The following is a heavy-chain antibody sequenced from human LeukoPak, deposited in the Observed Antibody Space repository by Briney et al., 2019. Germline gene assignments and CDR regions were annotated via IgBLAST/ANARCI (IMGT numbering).Heavy chain of an antibody. CDR2: IYNSGNT. J-gene: IGHJ4*02. V-gene: IGHV4-61*02. CDR3: ARQTFGVLYFDS. Sequence: SQTLSLTCIVSGGSISRGSYYWYWIRQPAGKGLEWMGRIYNSGNTNYNPSLKSRVTISTDMSKNQLSLKLISVAAADTAVYYCARQTFGVLYFDSWGQGTPVIVSS. CDR1: GGSISRGSYY. D-gene: IGHD3-10*01.